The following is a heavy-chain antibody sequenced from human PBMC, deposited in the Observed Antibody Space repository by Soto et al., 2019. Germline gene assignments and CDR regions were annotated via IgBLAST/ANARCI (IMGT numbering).Heavy chain of an antibody. D-gene: IGHD3-3*01. J-gene: IGHJ4*02. CDR1: GYTFTSYD. CDR2: MNPNSGYT. CDR3: EREIATCGVGPG. V-gene: IGHV1-8*01. Sequence: QVQLVQSGAEVKKPGASVKVSCKASGYTFTSYDINWVRQATGQGLEWMGWMNPNSGYTGYAQKFQGRVSMTRNPSISTAYMELSSLGSEDTAVYYCEREIATCGVGPGWGQGTLGTVSS.